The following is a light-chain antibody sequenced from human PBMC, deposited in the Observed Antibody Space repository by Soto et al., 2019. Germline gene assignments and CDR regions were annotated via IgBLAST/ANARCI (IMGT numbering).Light chain of an antibody. J-gene: IGKJ5*01. Sequence: DIVMTQSPLSLPVTPGEPASISCRSSQSLLHSNGYNYLDWYLQKPGQSPQLLIYLGSNRASGVPDRFSGSGSGTDFTLKISRVEAEDVGVYYCMQALQTLFGQWTRLEIK. CDR3: MQALQTL. CDR2: LGS. CDR1: QSLLHSNGYNY. V-gene: IGKV2-28*01.